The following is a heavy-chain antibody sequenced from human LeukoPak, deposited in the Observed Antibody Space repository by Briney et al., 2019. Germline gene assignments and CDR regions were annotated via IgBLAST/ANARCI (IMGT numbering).Heavy chain of an antibody. CDR2: FDHSGST. CDR1: ACCLSDKQ. D-gene: IGHD3-10*01. CDR3: ASVVRGVIANYYYYYMDV. V-gene: IGHV4-34*01. Sequence: SAYMALTLPVNACCLSDKQRRCPSQAPAQRPHPNGSFDHSGSTNYSPSLKSRVTISVDTSKNHFSLKLSSVTAADTAVYFCASVVRGVIANYYYYYMDVCGKGTTVIVSS. J-gene: IGHJ6*03.